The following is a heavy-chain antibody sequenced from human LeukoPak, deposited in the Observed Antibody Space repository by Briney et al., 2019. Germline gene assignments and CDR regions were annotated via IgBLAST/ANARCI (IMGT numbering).Heavy chain of an antibody. J-gene: IGHJ5*02. CDR3: ARDGRYYYGSGSYSVNWFDP. D-gene: IGHD3-10*01. Sequence: SETLSLTCTVSGGSISSYYWSWIRQPAGKGLGWIGRIYTSGSTNYNPSLKSRVTMSVDTSKNQFSLKLSSVTAADTAVYYCARDGRYYYGSGSYSVNWFDPWGQGTLVTVSS. V-gene: IGHV4-4*07. CDR1: GGSISSYY. CDR2: IYTSGST.